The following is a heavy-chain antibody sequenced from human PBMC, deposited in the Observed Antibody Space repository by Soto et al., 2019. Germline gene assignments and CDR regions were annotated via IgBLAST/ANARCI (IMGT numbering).Heavy chain of an antibody. D-gene: IGHD6-6*01. CDR2: IIPILGTA. CDR1: GGTFSSYA. Sequence: QVQLVQSVAEVKKPGSSVKVSCKASGGTFSSYAIILDRQAHGQGLEWMGGIIPILGTANYAQKFQGRVTITADKSTSTAYMELSSLRSEDTAVYYCAGPLDLEYSSSSLGYWGQGTLVTVTS. CDR3: AGPLDLEYSSSSLGY. V-gene: IGHV1-69*06. J-gene: IGHJ4*02.